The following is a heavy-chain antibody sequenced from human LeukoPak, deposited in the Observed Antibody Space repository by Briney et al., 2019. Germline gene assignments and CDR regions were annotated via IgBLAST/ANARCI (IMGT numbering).Heavy chain of an antibody. CDR3: ASRRPTWSFDY. CDR1: GGSISSSNW. Sequence: SGTLSLTCAVSGGSISSSNWWSWVRQAPGKGLEWVGEIYHSGSTNYNPSLKSRVTISVDKSKNQFSLKLSSVTAADTAVYYCASRRPTWSFDYWGQGTLVTVSS. J-gene: IGHJ4*02. D-gene: IGHD1-1*01. V-gene: IGHV4-4*02. CDR2: IYHSGST.